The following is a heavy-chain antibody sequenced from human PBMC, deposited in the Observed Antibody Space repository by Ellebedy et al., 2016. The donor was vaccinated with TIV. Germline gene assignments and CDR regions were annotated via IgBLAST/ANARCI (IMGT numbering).Heavy chain of an antibody. J-gene: IGHJ4*02. CDR1: GFTFSTYT. CDR3: ARNVNYAHDY. D-gene: IGHD1-7*01. V-gene: IGHV3-21*01. CDR2: ISISSDLN. Sequence: GGSLRLSXAASGFTFSTYTMDWVRQAPGKGLEWVSSISISSDLNFYADSVRGRVTISRDNAKNSVYLQISSLRADDTAVYYCARNVNYAHDYWGQGTLVTVSS.